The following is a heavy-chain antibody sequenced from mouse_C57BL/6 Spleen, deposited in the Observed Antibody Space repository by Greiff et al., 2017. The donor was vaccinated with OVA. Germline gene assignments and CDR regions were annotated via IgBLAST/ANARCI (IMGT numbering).Heavy chain of an antibody. D-gene: IGHD2-5*01. V-gene: IGHV1-69*01. Sequence: QVQLQQPGAELVMPGASVKLSCKASGYTFTSYWMHWVKQRPGQGLEWIGEIDPSDSYTNYNQKFKGKSTMTVDKSSSTAYMQLSSLTSEDSAVYSCARSLDSNLDYWGQGTTLTVSS. CDR3: ARSLDSNLDY. CDR2: IDPSDSYT. J-gene: IGHJ2*01. CDR1: GYTFTSYW.